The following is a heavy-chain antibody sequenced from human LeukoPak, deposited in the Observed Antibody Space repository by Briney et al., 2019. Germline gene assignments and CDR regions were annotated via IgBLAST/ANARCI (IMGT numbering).Heavy chain of an antibody. J-gene: IGHJ4*02. Sequence: SETLSLTCTVSGSSISSYYWSWVRQPPGKGLEWIGYIYYSGSTNYNPSLMGRVTISIDTSKNQFSLKLSSVTAADTAMYYCARVVYYGYTYGKYYFDYWGQGTLVTVSS. CDR1: GSSISSYY. CDR3: ARVVYYGYTYGKYYFDY. V-gene: IGHV4-59*01. D-gene: IGHD5-18*01. CDR2: IYYSGST.